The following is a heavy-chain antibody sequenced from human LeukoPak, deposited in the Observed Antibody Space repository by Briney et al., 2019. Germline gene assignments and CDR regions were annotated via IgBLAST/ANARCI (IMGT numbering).Heavy chain of an antibody. J-gene: IGHJ4*02. CDR1: GGSISSSIYY. CDR3: ARGFRGDNFDY. Sequence: SETLSLTCTVSGGSISSSIYYWGWIRQPPGRGLEWIGSIFYTGNIYYNPSLKSRVTISLDTSKNQFSLKLSSVTAADTAVYCCARGFRGDNFDYWGQGTLVTVSS. CDR2: IFYTGNI. V-gene: IGHV4-39*07. D-gene: IGHD7-27*01.